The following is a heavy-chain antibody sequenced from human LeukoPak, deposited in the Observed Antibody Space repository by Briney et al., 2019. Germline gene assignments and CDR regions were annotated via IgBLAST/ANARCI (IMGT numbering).Heavy chain of an antibody. J-gene: IGHJ4*02. Sequence: ASVKVSCKASGYTFTSYAMHWVRQAPGQSLEWMGWINAGNGNTKYSQKFQGRVTVTRDTSASTAYMELSSLRSEDTAVYYCASALVRGVIIGILGYWGQGTLVTVSS. CDR2: INAGNGNT. V-gene: IGHV1-3*01. D-gene: IGHD3-10*01. CDR3: ASALVRGVIIGILGY. CDR1: GYTFTSYA.